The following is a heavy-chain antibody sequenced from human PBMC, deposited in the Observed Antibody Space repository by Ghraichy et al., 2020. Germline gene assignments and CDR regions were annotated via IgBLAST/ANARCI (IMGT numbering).Heavy chain of an antibody. CDR1: GFTFSSYA. J-gene: IGHJ4*02. CDR2: ISGSGGST. CDR3: AKGPTMVRGVTSYYFDY. V-gene: IGHV3-23*01. Sequence: GESLNISCAASGFTFSSYAMSWVRQAPGKGLEWVSAISGSGGSTYYADSVKGRFTISRDNSKNTLYLQMNSLRAEDTAVYYCAKGPTMVRGVTSYYFDYWGQGTLVTVSS. D-gene: IGHD3-10*01.